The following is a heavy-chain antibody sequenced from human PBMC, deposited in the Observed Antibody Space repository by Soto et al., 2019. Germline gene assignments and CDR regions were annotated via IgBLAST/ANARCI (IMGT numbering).Heavy chain of an antibody. V-gene: IGHV1-69*01. Sequence: QVQLVQSGAEVKKRGSSVKVSCKASGDSFSSSAITWVRQAPGQGLEWRGGIIPLFAAPHYAHRFQDRVTITADESTSTAYMELSSLRSEDTAVYYCAMLTTSGYYPPVDDWGQGTLVTVSS. CDR2: IIPLFAAP. J-gene: IGHJ4*02. D-gene: IGHD3-22*01. CDR3: AMLTTSGYYPPVDD. CDR1: GDSFSSSA.